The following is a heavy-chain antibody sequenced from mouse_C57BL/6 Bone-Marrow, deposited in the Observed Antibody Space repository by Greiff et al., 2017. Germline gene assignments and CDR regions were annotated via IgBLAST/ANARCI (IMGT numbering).Heavy chain of an antibody. V-gene: IGHV1-64*01. Sequence: QVQLQQPGAELVKPGASVKLSCKASGYTFTSYWMHWVKQRPGQGLEWIGMIHPNSGSTNYNEKFKSKATLTVDKSSSTAYMQLSSLTSEDSAVYYCASIYYGNYVYWYFDVWGTGTTVTVSS. J-gene: IGHJ1*03. D-gene: IGHD2-1*01. CDR3: ASIYYGNYVYWYFDV. CDR2: IHPNSGST. CDR1: GYTFTSYW.